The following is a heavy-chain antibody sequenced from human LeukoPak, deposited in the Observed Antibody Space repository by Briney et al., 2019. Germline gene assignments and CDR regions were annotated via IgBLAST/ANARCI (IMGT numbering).Heavy chain of an antibody. CDR2: IKSISYGGTI. Sequence: GGSLRFSVATSGFNFNDAWMNWVRKAPGKGLNCLGRIKSISYGGTIDYAAPVKGRFTISRDDSKNTLYLQMDSLETEDTAIYYCTRTWPGNTCFNFWGQGTLVTVSS. V-gene: IGHV3-15*01. CDR3: TRTWPGNTCFNF. J-gene: IGHJ4*02. D-gene: IGHD1-7*01. CDR1: GFNFNDAW.